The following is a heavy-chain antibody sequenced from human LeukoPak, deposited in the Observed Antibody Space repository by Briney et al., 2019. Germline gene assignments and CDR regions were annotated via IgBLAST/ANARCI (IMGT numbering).Heavy chain of an antibody. CDR2: IYYSGST. CDR3: AREARDQWLVTEPRFDY. V-gene: IGHV4-59*12. D-gene: IGHD6-19*01. CDR1: GGSISSYY. J-gene: IGHJ4*02. Sequence: SETLSLTCTVSGGSISSYYWSWIRQPPGKGLEWIGYIYYSGSTNYNPSLKRRVTMSVDTSKNQFSLKLRSVTAADTAVYYCAREARDQWLVTEPRFDYWGQGTLVTVSS.